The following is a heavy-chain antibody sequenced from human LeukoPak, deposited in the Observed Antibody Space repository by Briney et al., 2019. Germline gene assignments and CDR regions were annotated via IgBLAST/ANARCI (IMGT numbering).Heavy chain of an antibody. CDR1: GFTFSSYG. CDR2: ISGSGGST. CDR3: ARGSTYYYGSGSYTNY. V-gene: IGHV3-64*01. J-gene: IGHJ4*02. D-gene: IGHD3-10*01. Sequence: GGSLRLSCAASGFTFSSYGMSWVRQAPGKGLEWVSAISGSGGSTYYANSVKGRFTISRDNSKNTLYLQMGSLGAEDMAVYYCARGSTYYYGSGSYTNYWGQGTLVTVSS.